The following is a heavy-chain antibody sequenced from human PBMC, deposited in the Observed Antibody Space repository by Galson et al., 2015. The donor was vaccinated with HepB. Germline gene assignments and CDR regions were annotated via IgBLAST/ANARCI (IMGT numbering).Heavy chain of an antibody. CDR1: GGTFSSYA. CDR3: AREYPLLDGREMDV. J-gene: IGHJ6*04. CDR2: IIPIFGTA. V-gene: IGHV1-69*05. D-gene: IGHD2-2*01. Sequence: SVKVSCKASGGTFSSYAISWVRQAPGQGLEWMGGIIPIFGTANYAQKFQGRVTMTTDTSTSTAYMELRSLRSDDTAVYYCAREYPLLDGREMDVSRNGTTVTASS.